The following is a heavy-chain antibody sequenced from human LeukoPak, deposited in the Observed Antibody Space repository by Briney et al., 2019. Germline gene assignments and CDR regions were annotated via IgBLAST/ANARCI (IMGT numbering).Heavy chain of an antibody. CDR3: AREDGYCSGGNCYSYFDS. V-gene: IGHV3-7*01. Sequence: GGSLRLSCAASGFTFSHFWMSWVRQAPGKGLEWVAYIKKTGSETYYVDSVKGRFTITRDNTRNSLFLQMYSLRAENTAVYFCAREDGYCSGGNCYSYFDSWGQGTLVTVSS. CDR2: IKKTGSET. CDR1: GFTFSHFW. J-gene: IGHJ4*02. D-gene: IGHD2-15*01.